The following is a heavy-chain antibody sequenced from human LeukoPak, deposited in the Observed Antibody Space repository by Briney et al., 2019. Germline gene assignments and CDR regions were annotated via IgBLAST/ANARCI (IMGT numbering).Heavy chain of an antibody. CDR3: ARGKYCSSTSCPYYYYYMGV. V-gene: IGHV4-34*01. D-gene: IGHD2-2*01. Sequence: SETLSLTCAVYGGSFSGYYWSWIRQPPGKGLEWIGEINHSGSTNYNPSLKSRVTISVDTYKNQLSLKLSSVTDADTAVYYCARGKYCSSTSCPYYYYYMGVWGKGTTVTVSS. J-gene: IGHJ6*03. CDR2: INHSGST. CDR1: GGSFSGYY.